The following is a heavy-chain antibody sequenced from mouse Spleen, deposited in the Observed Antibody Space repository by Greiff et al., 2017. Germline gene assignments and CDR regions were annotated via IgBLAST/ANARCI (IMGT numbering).Heavy chain of an antibody. CDR1: GYTFTDYE. J-gene: IGHJ1*01. V-gene: IGHV1-15*01. CDR2: IDPETGGT. CDR3: TRRGRPHWYFDV. Sequence: QVQLQQSGAELVRPGASVSLSCKASGYTFTDYEIHGIKQSPVHGLEWIGAIDPETGGTAYNQRFKGKAILTADKSSSTAYMELRSLTSEDSAVYYCTRRGRPHWYFDVWGAGTTVTVSS. D-gene: IGHD2-12*01.